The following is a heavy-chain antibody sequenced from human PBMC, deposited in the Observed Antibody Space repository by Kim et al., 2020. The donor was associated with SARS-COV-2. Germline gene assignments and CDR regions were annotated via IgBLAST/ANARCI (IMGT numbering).Heavy chain of an antibody. CDR3: ARLRITGTTDPDY. Sequence: GGSLGLSCADSGFTFSDYYMSWIRQAPGKGLEWVSYISSCGSTIYYADSVKDRFTISRDNAKNSLDLQMNSLRAEDTAVYYCARLRITGTTDPDYWGQGNLATVSS. CDR2: ISSCGSTI. D-gene: IGHD1-20*01. V-gene: IGHV3-11*01. J-gene: IGHJ4*02. CDR1: GFTFSDYY.